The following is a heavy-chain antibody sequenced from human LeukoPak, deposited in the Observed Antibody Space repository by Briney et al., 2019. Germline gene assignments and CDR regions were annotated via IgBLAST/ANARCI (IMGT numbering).Heavy chain of an antibody. Sequence: GGSLRLSCAASGFTVSSNYMSWVRQAPGKGLEWVSVIYSGGSTYYADSVKGRFTISRDNSKNTLYLQMNSLRAEDTAVYYCARGPRITTFGVVIYPFDPWGQGTLVTVSS. CDR3: ARGPRITTFGVVIYPFDP. V-gene: IGHV3-66*01. D-gene: IGHD3-3*01. CDR1: GFTVSSNY. CDR2: IYSGGST. J-gene: IGHJ5*02.